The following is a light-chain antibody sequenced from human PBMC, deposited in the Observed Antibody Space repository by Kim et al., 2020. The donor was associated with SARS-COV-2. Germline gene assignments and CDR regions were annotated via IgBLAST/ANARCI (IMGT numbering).Light chain of an antibody. V-gene: IGKV1-5*03. CDR1: QSVSSW. J-gene: IGKJ2*01. CDR3: QQYNSHPYA. CDR2: KAS. Sequence: DIQMTQSPSILSASVGDRVTITCRASQSVSSWLAWYQQKPGKAPKLLISKASSLEGGVPSSFSGRGSGTEFTLTINTLQPDDFATYSCQQYNSHPYAFGQGPKLEI.